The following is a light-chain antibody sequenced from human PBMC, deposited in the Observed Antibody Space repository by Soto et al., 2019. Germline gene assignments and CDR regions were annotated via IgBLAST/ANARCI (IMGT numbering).Light chain of an antibody. CDR3: QQYAGSPWT. V-gene: IGKV3-11*01. CDR1: QSVSSY. Sequence: EVVLTQSPGTLSLSPGERATLSCRASQSVSSYLAWYQQKPGQAPRLLIYDASNRATGIPARFSGSGSGTDFTLTISSLEPEDFAVYYCQQYAGSPWTFGQGTKVDIK. CDR2: DAS. J-gene: IGKJ1*01.